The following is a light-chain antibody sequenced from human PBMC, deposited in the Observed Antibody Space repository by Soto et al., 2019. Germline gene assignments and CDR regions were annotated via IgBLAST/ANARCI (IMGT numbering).Light chain of an antibody. J-gene: IGKJ5*01. Sequence: DIQMTQSPSTLSASVGDRLTIPCRASQSISSWLAWYQQRPGKAPKLLIFDASSLESGVPSRFSGSGSGTEFTLTISSLQADDFATYYCQQYHTDWTFGQGTRLEIK. CDR3: QQYHTDWT. CDR1: QSISSW. CDR2: DAS. V-gene: IGKV1-5*01.